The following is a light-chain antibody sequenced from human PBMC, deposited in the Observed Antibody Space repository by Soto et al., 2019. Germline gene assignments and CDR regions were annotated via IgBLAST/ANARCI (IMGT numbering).Light chain of an antibody. J-gene: IGLJ1*01. CDR2: EVS. V-gene: IGLV2-14*03. Sequence: QSVLTQPASVSGSPGQSITISCTGTSSDVGGYNSVSWYQQRPGKAPKLMRYEVSDRPSGVSNRFSGSKSGNTASLTISGLQSDDEGDYYCSSYRTNGTLYVFGTGTKGTVL. CDR3: SSYRTNGTLYV. CDR1: SSDVGGYNS.